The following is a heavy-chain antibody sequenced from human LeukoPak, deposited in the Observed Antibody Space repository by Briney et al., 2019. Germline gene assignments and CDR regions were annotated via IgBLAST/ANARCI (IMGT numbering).Heavy chain of an antibody. CDR1: GGAFSAYY. Sequence: SETPSLTCAVYGGAFSAYYWSWIRPLPRKGLEWIGEINHGGSTNYNPSLKSRVNISIDTSKNQFSLKLTSVTAADTAVYYCARAVDGYNLDYWGQGTLVTVSS. D-gene: IGHD5-24*01. J-gene: IGHJ4*02. CDR3: ARAVDGYNLDY. CDR2: INHGGST. V-gene: IGHV4-34*01.